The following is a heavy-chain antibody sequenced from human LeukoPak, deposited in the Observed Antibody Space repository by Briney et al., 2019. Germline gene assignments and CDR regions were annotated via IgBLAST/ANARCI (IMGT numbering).Heavy chain of an antibody. CDR2: IKQDGSEK. Sequence: PGGSLRLSCAASGFTFSNYWMSWVRQAPGKGLEWVANIKQDGSEKYYVDSVKGRFTISRDNAKNSLYLQMNSLRAEDTAVYYCARGQWLAPDYWGQGTLVTVSS. CDR1: GFTFSNYW. V-gene: IGHV3-7*03. CDR3: ARGQWLAPDY. D-gene: IGHD6-19*01. J-gene: IGHJ4*02.